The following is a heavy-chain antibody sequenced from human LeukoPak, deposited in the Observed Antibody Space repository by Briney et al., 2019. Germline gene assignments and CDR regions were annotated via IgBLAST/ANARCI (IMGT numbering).Heavy chain of an antibody. V-gene: IGHV1-69*04. D-gene: IGHD3-16*01. J-gene: IGHJ4*02. CDR1: GGTFSSYA. CDR2: IIPILGIA. Sequence: GASVKVSCKASGGTFSSYAISWVRQAPGQGLEWMGRIIPILGIANYAQKFQGRVTITADKSTSTAYMELSSLRSEDTAVYYCARDASYDYVWGSYLTGSIDYWGQGTLVTVSS. CDR3: ARDASYDYVWGSYLTGSIDY.